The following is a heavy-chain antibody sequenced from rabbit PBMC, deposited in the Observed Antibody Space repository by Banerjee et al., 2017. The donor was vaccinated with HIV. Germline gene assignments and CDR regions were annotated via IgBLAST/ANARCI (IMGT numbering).Heavy chain of an antibody. V-gene: IGHV1S43*01. Sequence: QEQLEESGGGLVKPEGSLTLTCKASGFSFSNKYVMCWVRQAPGKGLEVVACIITSSGSTWYASWVNGRFTISKSTSLNTVDLKMTSLTAADTATYFCARDLAGVIGWNFNFWGQGTLVTVS. D-gene: IGHD4-1*01. CDR1: GFSFSNKYV. CDR3: ARDLAGVIGWNFNF. CDR2: IITSSGST. J-gene: IGHJ3*01.